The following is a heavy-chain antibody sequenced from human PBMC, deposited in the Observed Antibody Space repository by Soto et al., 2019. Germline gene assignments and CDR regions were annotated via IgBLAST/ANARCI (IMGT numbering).Heavy chain of an antibody. V-gene: IGHV3-33*01. Sequence: GGSLRLSCAASGFTFSSYGMHWVRQAPGKGLEWVAVIWYDGSNKYYADSVKGRFTISRDNSKNTLYLQMNSLRAEDTAVYYCARDARGYSGYDYFDYWGQGTLVTVYS. CDR2: IWYDGSNK. CDR3: ARDARGYSGYDYFDY. D-gene: IGHD5-12*01. J-gene: IGHJ4*02. CDR1: GFTFSSYG.